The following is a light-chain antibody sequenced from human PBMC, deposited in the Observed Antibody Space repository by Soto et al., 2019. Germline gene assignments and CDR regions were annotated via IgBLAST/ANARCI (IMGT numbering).Light chain of an antibody. Sequence: EVVMTQSPATLSVSPGERVTLSCRASESVHSNLAWYQQKPGQGPSLLIYYASTRVTGVPDRFSGSGSGTEFTLTISSLQSEDFGVYYCQHYSNWPPTCVPGTKVEIK. CDR3: QHYSNWPPT. V-gene: IGKV3-15*01. J-gene: IGKJ3*01. CDR1: ESVHSN. CDR2: YAS.